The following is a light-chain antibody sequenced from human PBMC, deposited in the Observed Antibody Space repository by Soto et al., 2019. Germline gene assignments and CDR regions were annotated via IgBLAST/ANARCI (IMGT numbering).Light chain of an antibody. V-gene: IGKV1-6*01. CDR3: LQDINYPWT. CDR2: GAS. Sequence: IQMTQSPSTLSASVGDRVTITCRASQSISSWYQQKPGKPPKVLIYGASNLQSGVPPRFSGSGSGTDFTLAISSLQPEDSATYYCLQDINYPWTFGQGTKVDIK. CDR1: QSIS. J-gene: IGKJ1*01.